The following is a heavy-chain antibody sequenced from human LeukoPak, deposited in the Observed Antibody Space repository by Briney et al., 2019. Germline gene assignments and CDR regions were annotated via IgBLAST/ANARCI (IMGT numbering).Heavy chain of an antibody. J-gene: IGHJ4*02. D-gene: IGHD3-9*01. Sequence: SVKVSCKASGGTFSSYAISWVRQASGQGLEWMGGIIPIFGTANYAQKFQGRVTITADKSTSTAYMELSSLRSEDTAVYYCARAKVTYYDILTGYSFDYWGQGTLVTVSS. CDR3: ARAKVTYYDILTGYSFDY. V-gene: IGHV1-69*06. CDR2: IIPIFGTA. CDR1: GGTFSSYA.